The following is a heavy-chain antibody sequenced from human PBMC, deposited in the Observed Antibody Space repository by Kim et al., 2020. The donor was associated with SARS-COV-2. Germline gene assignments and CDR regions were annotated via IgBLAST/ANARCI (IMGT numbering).Heavy chain of an antibody. J-gene: IGHJ3*02. CDR1: GFTFSSYE. CDR2: ISSSGSTI. Sequence: GGSLRLSCAASGFTFSSYEMNWVRQAPGKGLEWVSYISSSGSTIYYADSVKGRITISRDNAKNSLYLQMNSLRAEDTAVYYCARVYCSGGNCYSFYAFDIWGQGTMVTVSS. CDR3: ARVYCSGGNCYSFYAFDI. V-gene: IGHV3-48*03. D-gene: IGHD2-15*01.